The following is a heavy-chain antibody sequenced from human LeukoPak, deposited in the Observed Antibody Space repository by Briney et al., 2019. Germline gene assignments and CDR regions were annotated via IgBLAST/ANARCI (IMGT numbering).Heavy chain of an antibody. D-gene: IGHD3-22*01. Sequence: GSLRLSCAASGFTFSSYGMHWVRQAPGKGLEWVSVISYDESYQYYADSVKGRFTISRDNYKNTLYLQMNNMRPEDTAVFFCARGGYYDSSSYPYFWKTNTDAFDIWGRGTMVTVSA. CDR2: ISYDESYQ. J-gene: IGHJ3*02. CDR3: ARGGYYDSSSYPYFWKTNTDAFDI. V-gene: IGHV3-30*03. CDR1: GFTFSSYG.